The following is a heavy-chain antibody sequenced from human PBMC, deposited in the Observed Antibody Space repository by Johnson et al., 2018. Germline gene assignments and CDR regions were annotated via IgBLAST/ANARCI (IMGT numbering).Heavy chain of an antibody. J-gene: IGHJ6*02. V-gene: IGHV3-33*01. CDR3: ARDSGQWLLATHGMDV. D-gene: IGHD6-19*01. Sequence: VQLVESGGGVVQPGRSLRLSCAASGFTFSSYGMHWVRQAPGKGLEWVAVIWYDGSNKYYADSVKGRFTMYRDNSKNTLYLQMNSLRGEDTAVYYWARDSGQWLLATHGMDVWGQGTTVTVSS. CDR1: GFTFSSYG. CDR2: IWYDGSNK.